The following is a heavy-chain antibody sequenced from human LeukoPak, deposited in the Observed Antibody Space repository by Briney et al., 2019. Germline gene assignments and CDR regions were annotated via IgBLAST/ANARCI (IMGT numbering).Heavy chain of an antibody. CDR1: GFTFDDYA. D-gene: IGHD4-17*01. J-gene: IGHJ4*02. Sequence: GGSLRLSCAAYGFTFDDYAMHWVRQAPGKGLEWVSGTRWNSGSIGYAESVKGRLTISRDNAKNSLYLQMNSLRAEDTALYYCAKDHDYGDHEDYFDYWGQGTLVTVSS. CDR2: TRWNSGSI. V-gene: IGHV3-9*01. CDR3: AKDHDYGDHEDYFDY.